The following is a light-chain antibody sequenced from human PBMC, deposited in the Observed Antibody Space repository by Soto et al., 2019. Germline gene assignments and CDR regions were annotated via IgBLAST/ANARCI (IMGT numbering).Light chain of an antibody. J-gene: IGKJ4*01. Sequence: EIVMTQSPVTLSVSPGEGATLSCRASQSISSSLAWYQQKPGQPPKLLIFGASTRATGIPARFSGSGSGTEFXLTXTXXXSEDSAIYYCQQYGTWPPNLLTFGGGTKVEI. V-gene: IGKV3-15*01. CDR3: QQYGTWPPNLLT. CDR2: GAS. CDR1: QSISSS.